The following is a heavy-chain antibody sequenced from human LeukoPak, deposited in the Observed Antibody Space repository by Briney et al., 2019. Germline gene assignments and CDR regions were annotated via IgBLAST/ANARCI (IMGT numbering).Heavy chain of an antibody. D-gene: IGHD1-14*01. Sequence: ASVKVSCKASGYTFTGYYMHWVRQAPGQGLEWMGWINPNSGGTNYAQKFQGRVTMTTDTSTTTAYMELRSLRSDDTAVYYCARQDHREGSAWDYWGQGTLVTVSS. CDR1: GYTFTGYY. CDR3: ARQDHREGSAWDY. CDR2: INPNSGGT. J-gene: IGHJ4*02. V-gene: IGHV1-2*02.